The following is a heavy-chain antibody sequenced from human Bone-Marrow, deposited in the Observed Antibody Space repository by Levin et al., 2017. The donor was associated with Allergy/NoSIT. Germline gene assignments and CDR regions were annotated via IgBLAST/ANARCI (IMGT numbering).Heavy chain of an antibody. V-gene: IGHV3-7*03. J-gene: IGHJ5*02. Sequence: GESLKISCAASGFTFSSYWMSWVRQAPGKGLEWVANIKQDGSEKYYVDSVKGRFTISRDNAKNSLYLQMNSLRAEDTAVYYCARDGGIVVVPAAMNTNWFDPWGQGTLVTVSS. CDR1: GFTFSSYW. D-gene: IGHD2-2*01. CDR3: ARDGGIVVVPAAMNTNWFDP. CDR2: IKQDGSEK.